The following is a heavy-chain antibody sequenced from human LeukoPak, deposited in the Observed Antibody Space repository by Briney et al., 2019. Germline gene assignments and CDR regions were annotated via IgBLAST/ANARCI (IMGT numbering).Heavy chain of an antibody. J-gene: IGHJ3*02. CDR2: MNPNSGNT. Sequence: ASVKVSCKASGYTFTSYDINWVRQATGQGLEWMGWMNPNSGNTGYAQKFQGRVTITRNTSISTAYMELSSLRSEDTAVYYCARVRIGYCSGGSCSDAFDIWGQGTMVTVSS. CDR1: GYTFTSYD. V-gene: IGHV1-8*03. D-gene: IGHD2-15*01. CDR3: ARVRIGYCSGGSCSDAFDI.